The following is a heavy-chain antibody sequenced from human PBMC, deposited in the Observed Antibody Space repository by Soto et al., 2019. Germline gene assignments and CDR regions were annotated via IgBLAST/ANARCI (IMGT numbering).Heavy chain of an antibody. CDR3: ARVRVGSGYDWVTSYYYYGMDV. V-gene: IGHV1-69*12. CDR2: IIPIFGTA. Sequence: QVQLVQSGAEVKKPGSSVKVSCKASGGTFSSYAISWVRQAPGQGLEWMGGIIPIFGTANYAQKFQGRVTITADESTRTAYMELSSLRSEDTAVYYCARVRVGSGYDWVTSYYYYGMDVWGQGTTVTVSS. D-gene: IGHD5-12*01. J-gene: IGHJ6*02. CDR1: GGTFSSYA.